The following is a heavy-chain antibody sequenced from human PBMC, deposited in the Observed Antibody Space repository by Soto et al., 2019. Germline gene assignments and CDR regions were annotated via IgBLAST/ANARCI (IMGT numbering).Heavy chain of an antibody. V-gene: IGHV1-18*01. CDR3: AREDSGGLDY. D-gene: IGHD1-26*01. CDR1: GYTFSNYG. Sequence: ASVKVSCKASGYTFSNYGISWVRQAPGQGLEWMGWFSSYNGDARYAQNLQGRVTMTTDTSTSTAYMELWSLRSDDTAVYYCAREDSGGLDYWGQGTLVTVSS. CDR2: FSSYNGDA. J-gene: IGHJ4*02.